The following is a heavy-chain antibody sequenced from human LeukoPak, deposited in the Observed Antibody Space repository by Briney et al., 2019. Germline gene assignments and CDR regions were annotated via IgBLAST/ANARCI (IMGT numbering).Heavy chain of an antibody. Sequence: GGSLRLSCAASGFTFRNYAMHWVRQSPGKGLEWVALISNDGAKTYVADSVKGRFTISRDNSKNTLYLQMNSLKTEDTAVYYCAKAEGGSTSWYDFYYYGVDVWGKGATITVSS. CDR3: AKAEGGSTSWYDFYYYGVDV. V-gene: IGHV3-30*18. CDR1: GFTFRNYA. J-gene: IGHJ6*04. CDR2: ISNDGAKT. D-gene: IGHD6-13*01.